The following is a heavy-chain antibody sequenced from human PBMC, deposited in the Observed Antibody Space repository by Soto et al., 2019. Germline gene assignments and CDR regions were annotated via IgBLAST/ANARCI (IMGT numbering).Heavy chain of an antibody. V-gene: IGHV2-5*02. D-gene: IGHD2-15*01. J-gene: IGHJ6*02. CDR3: AYLPCSGGSCYWFSYSGMDV. CDR1: GFSLSTSGVG. CDR2: IYWDDEK. Sequence: QITLKESGPTLVKPTQTLTLTCTFSGFSLSTSGVGVAWIRQPPGKALEWLALIYWDDEKRYRPSLETRLTITKDNSKNPVVLTMTTVDYVDTATYYCAYLPCSGGSCYWFSYSGMDVWGQGTTVIVSS.